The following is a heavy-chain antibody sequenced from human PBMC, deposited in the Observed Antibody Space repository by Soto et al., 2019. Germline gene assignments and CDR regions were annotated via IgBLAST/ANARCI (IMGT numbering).Heavy chain of an antibody. D-gene: IGHD3-10*01. V-gene: IGHV3-30*18. CDR1: GFTFSSYG. CDR3: AKGGRDYYGSGSYLVLDY. Sequence: GGSLRLSCAASGFTFSSYGMHWVRQAPGKGLEWVAVISYDGSNKYYADSVKGRFTISRDNSKNTLYLQMNSLRAEDTAVYYCAKGGRDYYGSGSYLVLDYWGQET. J-gene: IGHJ4*02. CDR2: ISYDGSNK.